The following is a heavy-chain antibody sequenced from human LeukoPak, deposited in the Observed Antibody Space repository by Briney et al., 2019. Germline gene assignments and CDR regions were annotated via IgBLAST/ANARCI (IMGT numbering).Heavy chain of an antibody. CDR2: IYTSGST. CDR1: GGSISSYY. J-gene: IGHJ3*02. V-gene: IGHV4-4*07. Sequence: SETLCLTCTVSGGSISSYYWNWIRQPAGKVLEWIGRIYTSGSTNYNPSLKSRVTMSVDTSKNQFSLKLSSVTAADTAVYYCARVCSSTSCYAFDIWGQGTMVIVSS. D-gene: IGHD2-2*01. CDR3: ARVCSSTSCYAFDI.